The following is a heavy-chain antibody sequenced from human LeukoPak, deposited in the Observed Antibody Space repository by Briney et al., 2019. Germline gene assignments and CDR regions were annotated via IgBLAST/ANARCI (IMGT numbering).Heavy chain of an antibody. Sequence: SVKVSCKASGGTFSSYAISWVRQAPGQGLEWMGGIIPIFGTANYAQKFQGRVTITADESTSTAYMELSSLRSDDTAVYYCARLYSSSWYRVDDYWGQGTLVTVSS. V-gene: IGHV1-69*13. D-gene: IGHD6-13*01. J-gene: IGHJ4*02. CDR3: ARLYSSSWYRVDDY. CDR2: IIPIFGTA. CDR1: GGTFSSYA.